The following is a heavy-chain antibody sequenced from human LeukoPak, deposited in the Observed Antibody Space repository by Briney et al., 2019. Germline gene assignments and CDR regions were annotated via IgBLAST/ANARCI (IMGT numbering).Heavy chain of an antibody. Sequence: GGSLRLSCAASGFTFSSYAMHWVRQAPGKGLEWVAVISYDGSNKYYADSVKGRFTISRDNSKNTLYLQMDSLRAEDTAVYYCATGLTLPVPAATYYYYYMDVWGKGTTVTVSS. CDR3: ATGLTLPVPAATYYYYYMDV. CDR1: GFTFSSYA. CDR2: ISYDGSNK. V-gene: IGHV3-30*01. J-gene: IGHJ6*03. D-gene: IGHD2-2*01.